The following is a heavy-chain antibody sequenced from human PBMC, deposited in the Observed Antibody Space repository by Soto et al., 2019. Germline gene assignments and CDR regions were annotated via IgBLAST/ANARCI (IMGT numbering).Heavy chain of an antibody. Sequence: QVQLVQSGAEVKKPGASVQVSCKTSGYTFTSYDINWVRQAPGQGLEWVGWMNTNSDDTRSAQKFRRRLTLTRDKSRRAVYMKLSNLRPDDSAVYYCAREWSAAGHFYGMYVWGQGTTVAVSS. CDR2: MNTNSDDT. CDR3: AREWSAAGHFYGMYV. J-gene: IGHJ6*02. V-gene: IGHV1-8*01. D-gene: IGHD6-13*01. CDR1: GYTFTSYD.